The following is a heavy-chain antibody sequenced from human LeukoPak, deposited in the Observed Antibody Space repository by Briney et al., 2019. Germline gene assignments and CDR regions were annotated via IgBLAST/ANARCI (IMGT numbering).Heavy chain of an antibody. D-gene: IGHD1-14*01. CDR2: INTDGSST. V-gene: IGHV3-74*01. Sequence: GGSLRLSCAASGFSFGSPWMYWVRQAPGKGLVWVSRINTDGSSTSYADSVKGRFTISRDNAKNTVYLQMNSLRAEDTAVYYCATGTQLAPGFGDYWGQGTLVTVSS. CDR1: GFSFGSPW. CDR3: ATGTQLAPGFGDY. J-gene: IGHJ4*02.